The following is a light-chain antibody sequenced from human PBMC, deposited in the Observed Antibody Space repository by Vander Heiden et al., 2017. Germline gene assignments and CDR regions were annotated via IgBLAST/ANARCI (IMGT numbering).Light chain of an antibody. Sequence: VVTTQSPLSLPFTLGQPASTSCRSTHSLSYSDRNTYLNWLQQRPGQSPRRLNYKVSNRDAGVPDRCSGGGSGNDFTLKSSRVEDEDVGVYYCMQGTHWPWTFGQGTKVEIK. CDR1: HSLSYSDRNTY. CDR3: MQGTHWPWT. J-gene: IGKJ1*01. V-gene: IGKV2-30*01. CDR2: KVS.